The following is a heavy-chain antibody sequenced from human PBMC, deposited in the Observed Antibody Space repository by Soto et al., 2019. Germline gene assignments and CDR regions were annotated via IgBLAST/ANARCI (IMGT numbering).Heavy chain of an antibody. CDR1: GYTFTSYG. CDR3: ARSIAVAGTKLHYGLDV. CDR2: ISAYNANT. Sequence: ASVKVSCKASGYTFTSYGINWVRQAPGQGLEWLGWISAYNANTNYEENFQGRVTVTTDTSTSTAYMALRSLRSDDTAVYYCARSIAVAGTKLHYGLDVWGQGTTVTVSS. J-gene: IGHJ6*02. D-gene: IGHD6-19*01. V-gene: IGHV1-18*04.